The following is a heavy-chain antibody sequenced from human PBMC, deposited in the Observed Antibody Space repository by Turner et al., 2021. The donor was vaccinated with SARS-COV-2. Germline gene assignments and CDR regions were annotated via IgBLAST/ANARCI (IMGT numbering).Heavy chain of an antibody. J-gene: IGHJ4*01. D-gene: IGHD6-19*01. CDR2: ISYDGSNK. V-gene: IGHV3-30*18. Sequence: QVPLVESGGGVVPPGRSLSISCAASGFTFSNYGMFWVRQAPGKGLEWVALISYDGSNKHYADSVKGRFTISRDNSKNTLFLQMYSLRAEDTAVYYCVKGGSGWSMEFDYWGHGTLVTVSS. CDR1: GFTFSNYG. CDR3: VKGGSGWSMEFDY.